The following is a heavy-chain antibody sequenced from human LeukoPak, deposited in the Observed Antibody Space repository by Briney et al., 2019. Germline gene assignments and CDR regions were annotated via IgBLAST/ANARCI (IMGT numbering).Heavy chain of an antibody. V-gene: IGHV3-53*01. CDR1: GFTFSSNY. J-gene: IGHJ4*02. CDR3: ARDERDSCGGDCYYFDS. Sequence: PGGSLRLSCAASGFTFSSNYMTWVRQAPGKGLEWVSLLYSGGSIPYADSVKGRFTISRDNSKNTVYLQMNSLRAEDTAVYYCARDERDSCGGDCYYFDSWGQGTLVTVSS. D-gene: IGHD2-21*02. CDR2: LYSGGSI.